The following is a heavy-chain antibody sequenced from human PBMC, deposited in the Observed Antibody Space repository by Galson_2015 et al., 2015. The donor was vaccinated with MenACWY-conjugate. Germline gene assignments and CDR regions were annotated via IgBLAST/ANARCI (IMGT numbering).Heavy chain of an antibody. J-gene: IGHJ4*02. CDR2: IHYSGST. CDR1: GFTFSTYW. V-gene: IGHV4-59*01. Sequence: LRLSCAASGFTFSTYWMTWVRQAPGKGLEWIGYIHYSGSTKYNPSLKTRITMSLDTSKNQVSLKLSSVTAADTAVYYCAREFSYWGQGTLVTVSS. D-gene: IGHD2/OR15-2a*01. CDR3: AREFSY.